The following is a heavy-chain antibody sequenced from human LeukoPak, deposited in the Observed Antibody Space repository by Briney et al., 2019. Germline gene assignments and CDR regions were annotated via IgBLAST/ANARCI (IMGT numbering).Heavy chain of an antibody. J-gene: IGHJ3*02. CDR1: GYTFTSYG. V-gene: IGHV1-18*04. CDR3: ARDLTQDDAFDI. CDR2: ISADNGNT. D-gene: IGHD2-21*02. Sequence: ASVKVSCKASGYTFTSYGISWVRQAPGQGLEWMGWISADNGNTNYAQKLQGRVTMTTGTSTSTAYMELRSLRSDDTAVYYCARDLTQDDAFDIWGQGTMVTISS.